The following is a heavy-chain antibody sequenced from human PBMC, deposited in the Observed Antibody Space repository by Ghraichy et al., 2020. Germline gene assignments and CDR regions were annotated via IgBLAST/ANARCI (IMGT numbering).Heavy chain of an antibody. CDR1: GYTFSSHG. CDR2: TSVHNGNT. V-gene: IGHV1-18*01. J-gene: IGHJ6*02. CDR3: ARDRPQMVRILNSYYYYGLDV. D-gene: IGHD6-13*01. Sequence: ASVKVSCKASGYTFSSHGISWVRQAPGQGLEWMGWTSVHNGNTNCAQKFQGRVTMTTDTSTNTAYMELRSLRSDDTAVYYCARDRPQMVRILNSYYYYGLDVWGQGTTVTVSS.